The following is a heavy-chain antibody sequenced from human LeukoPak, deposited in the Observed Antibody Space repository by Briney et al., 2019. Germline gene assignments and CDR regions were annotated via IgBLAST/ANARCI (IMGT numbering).Heavy chain of an antibody. D-gene: IGHD3-10*01. CDR2: IYPGDSDT. J-gene: IGHJ6*03. Sequence: GESLKISCKGSGYSFTSYWIGWVRQMPGKGLEWMGIIYPGDSDTRYSPSFQGQVTISADKSSNTAYLHWSSLKASDTAMYFCARGALNYYSDSATYYNDNYLYMDVWGKGTTVIVSS. CDR1: GYSFTSYW. V-gene: IGHV5-51*01. CDR3: ARGALNYYSDSATYYNDNYLYMDV.